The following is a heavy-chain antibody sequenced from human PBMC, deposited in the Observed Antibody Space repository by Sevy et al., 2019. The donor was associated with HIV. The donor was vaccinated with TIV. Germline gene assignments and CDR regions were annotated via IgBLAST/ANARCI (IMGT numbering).Heavy chain of an antibody. CDR2: ISSSSSTI. J-gene: IGHJ6*03. Sequence: GGSLRLSCAASGFTFSSYSMNWVRQAPGKGLEWVSYISSSSSTIYYADSVKGRFTISRDNAKNSLYLQMNRLRDEETAVYYCARDPTFVLRFLEWSNYMDVWGKGTTVTVSS. CDR1: GFTFSSYS. CDR3: ARDPTFVLRFLEWSNYMDV. V-gene: IGHV3-48*02. D-gene: IGHD3-3*01.